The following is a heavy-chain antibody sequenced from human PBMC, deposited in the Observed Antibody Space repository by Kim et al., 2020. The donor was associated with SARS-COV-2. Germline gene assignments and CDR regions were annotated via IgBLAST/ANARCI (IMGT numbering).Heavy chain of an antibody. CDR2: IYSAGST. J-gene: IGHJ4*02. CDR3: QAARINSPFDY. Sequence: SETLSLTCTVSGDSISRSSFYWGWVRQPPGKGLEWIGTIYSAGSTYYNPSLKSRVTISVDTSKNQFSLKLSSVTAADTAVYARQAARINSPFDYWGQGTL. V-gene: IGHV4-39*01. D-gene: IGHD2-21*01. CDR1: GDSISRSSFY.